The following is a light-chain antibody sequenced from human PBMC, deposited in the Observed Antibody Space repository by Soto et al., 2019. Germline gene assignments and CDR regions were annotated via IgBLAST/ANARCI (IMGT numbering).Light chain of an antibody. J-gene: IGLJ1*01. CDR1: SSDIGAYNY. V-gene: IGLV2-14*03. CDR2: DVS. Sequence: LTQPDSVSGSPGQSITISCIGTSSDIGAYNYASWYQQHPGKAPKLIIYDVSNRPSGVSNRFSGSKSGYTASLTISGLQAEDEADYYCSSYSSTITRVFGTGTKVTVL. CDR3: SSYSSTITRV.